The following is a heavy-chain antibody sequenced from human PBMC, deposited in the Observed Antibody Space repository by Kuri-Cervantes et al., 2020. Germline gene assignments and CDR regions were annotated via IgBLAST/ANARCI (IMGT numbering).Heavy chain of an antibody. V-gene: IGHV3-23*01. CDR2: ISGSGGTT. CDR1: GFTFSSCA. CDR3: ANNEGYSSG. D-gene: IGHD6-19*01. J-gene: IGHJ4*02. Sequence: LSLTCAASGFTFSSCALSWVRRAPGKGLEWVSAISGSGGTTYYADSVKGRFTISRDNSKNTLYLQMNSLRAEDTAVYYCANNEGYSSGWGQGTLVTVSS.